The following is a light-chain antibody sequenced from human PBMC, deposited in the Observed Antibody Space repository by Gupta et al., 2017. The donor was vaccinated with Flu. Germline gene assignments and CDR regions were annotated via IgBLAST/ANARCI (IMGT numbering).Light chain of an antibody. CDR3: STWDDSRNAWV. J-gene: IGLJ3*02. CDR1: SSNIGSKT. CDR2: SNN. V-gene: IGLV1-44*01. Sequence: QSVLTQPSSASGTPGQRVTVSCFGSSSNIGSKTVNWYQQLPGTAPKVLIYSNNQRPSGVPDRFSGSKSGTSASLAISDLQSDDEADYYCSTWDDSRNAWVFGGGTKLTVL.